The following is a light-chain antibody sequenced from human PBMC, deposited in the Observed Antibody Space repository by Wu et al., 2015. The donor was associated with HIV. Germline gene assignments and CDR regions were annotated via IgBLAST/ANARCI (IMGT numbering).Light chain of an antibody. CDR1: QSVTAN. V-gene: IGKV3-15*01. Sequence: EIVLTQSPGTLSLSPGERATLSCRASQSVTANLAWYQQKPGQAPRLLIYDTSNRATGVPVRFSGSGSGTEFTLTVSSLQSEDFAVYYCQQYSTWPRTFGPGTKVDAK. CDR3: QQYSTWPRT. J-gene: IGKJ3*01. CDR2: DTS.